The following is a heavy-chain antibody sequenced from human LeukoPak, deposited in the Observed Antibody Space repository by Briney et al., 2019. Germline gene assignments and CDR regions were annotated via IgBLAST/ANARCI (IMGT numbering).Heavy chain of an antibody. CDR2: IIPILGIA. J-gene: IGHJ4*02. D-gene: IGHD6-19*01. CDR1: GGTFSSYA. Sequence: ASVKVSCKASGGTFSSYAISWVRQAPGQGLEWMGRIIPILGIANYAQKFQGRVTITADKSTSTAYMELSSLRSEDTAVYYCAREKVSIAVAGTWDYWGQGTLVTVSS. V-gene: IGHV1-69*04. CDR3: AREKVSIAVAGTWDY.